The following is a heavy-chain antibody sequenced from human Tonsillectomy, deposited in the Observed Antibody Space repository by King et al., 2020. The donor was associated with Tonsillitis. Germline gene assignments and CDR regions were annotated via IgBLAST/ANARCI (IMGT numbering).Heavy chain of an antibody. CDR3: VSDKVSGGGYCNGGTCYPPLDF. D-gene: IGHD2-15*01. CDR2: ISGGSSSK. CDR1: GFTFNTYS. Sequence: VQLVESGGGLVQPGGSLRLSCAASGFTFNTYSMSWVRQAPGKGLEWISYISGGSSSKLYADSVKGRFTISRDNAKNSVFLQMNSLRAEDKAVYYCVSDKVSGGGYCNGGTCYPPLDFWGQGTLVTVSS. J-gene: IGHJ4*02. V-gene: IGHV3-48*04.